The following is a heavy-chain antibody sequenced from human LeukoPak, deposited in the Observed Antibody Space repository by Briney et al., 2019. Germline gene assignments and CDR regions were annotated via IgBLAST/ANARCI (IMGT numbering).Heavy chain of an antibody. J-gene: IGHJ4*02. CDR3: AIADYGINY. CDR1: GGSFSGYY. Sequence: SETLPLTCAVYGGSFSGYYWSWIRQPPGKGLEWIGEINHSGSTNYNPSLKSRVTISVDTSKNQFSLKLSSVTAADTAVYYCAIADYGINYWGQGALVTVSS. CDR2: INHSGST. V-gene: IGHV4-34*01. D-gene: IGHD4-17*01.